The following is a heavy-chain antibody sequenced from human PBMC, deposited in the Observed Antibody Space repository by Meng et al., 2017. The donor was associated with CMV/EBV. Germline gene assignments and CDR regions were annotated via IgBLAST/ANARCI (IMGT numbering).Heavy chain of an antibody. V-gene: IGHV3-74*01. CDR2: INSDGSST. J-gene: IGHJ6*02. Sequence: GESLKISCAASGFTFSSYWMHWVRQAPGKGLVWVSRINSDGSSTSYADSVKGRFTISRDNAKNTLYLQMNSPRAEDTAVYYCAREVRDSSSWGYGMDVWGQGTTVTVSS. CDR1: GFTFSSYW. CDR3: AREVRDSSSWGYGMDV. D-gene: IGHD6-13*01.